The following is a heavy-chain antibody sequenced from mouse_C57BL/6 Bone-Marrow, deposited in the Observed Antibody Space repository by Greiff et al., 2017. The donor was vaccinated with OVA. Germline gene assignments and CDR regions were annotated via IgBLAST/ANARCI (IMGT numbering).Heavy chain of an antibody. V-gene: IGHV1-72*01. D-gene: IGHD1-1*01. CDR2: IDPNSGGT. CDR1: GYTFTSYW. Sequence: VQLQQPGAELVKPGASVKLSCKASGYTFTSYWMHWVKQRPGRGLEWIGRIDPNSGGTKYNEKFKSKATLTVDKPSSTAYMQLSSLTSEDSAVYYCAVYYYGSSPYWYFDVWGTGTTVTVSS. CDR3: AVYYYGSSPYWYFDV. J-gene: IGHJ1*03.